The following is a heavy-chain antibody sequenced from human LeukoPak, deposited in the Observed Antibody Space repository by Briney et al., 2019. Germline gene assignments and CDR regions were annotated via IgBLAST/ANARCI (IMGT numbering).Heavy chain of an antibody. CDR1: GFTFSNYA. Sequence: GGSLRLSCAASGFTFSNYAMHWVRQALGKGLEWVAFIRYDGSNKYYPDSVKGRFTISRDNSKNTLYLQMNSLRVEDTAVYYCAKSLTYYYDSSGYYLFDYWGQGALVTVSS. V-gene: IGHV3-30*02. CDR2: IRYDGSNK. J-gene: IGHJ4*02. D-gene: IGHD3-22*01. CDR3: AKSLTYYYDSSGYYLFDY.